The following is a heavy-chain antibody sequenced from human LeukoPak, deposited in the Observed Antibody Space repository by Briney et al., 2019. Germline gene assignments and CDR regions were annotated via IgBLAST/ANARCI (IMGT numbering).Heavy chain of an antibody. V-gene: IGHV3-11*06. J-gene: IGHJ6*04. CDR3: GRGHFGLDV. CDR1: GFTFSDHY. Sequence: GVSLRLSCAASGFTFSDHYMTWLRQAPGKGLEWGSYITNSGRDADYSDSVRGRFTTSRDNAKNSMYLQMNSLRPEDTAIYYCGRGHFGLDVWGKGTTVTVSS. CDR2: ITNSGRDA.